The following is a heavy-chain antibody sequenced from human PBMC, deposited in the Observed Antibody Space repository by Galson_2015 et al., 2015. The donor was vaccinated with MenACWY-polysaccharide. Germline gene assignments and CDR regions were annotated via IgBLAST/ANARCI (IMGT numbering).Heavy chain of an antibody. J-gene: IGHJ4*01. D-gene: IGHD3-10*01. Sequence: SLRLSCAASGFTFSGYWMSWVRQAPGKGLEWVANIKQDGSENYYVDSVKGRITISRGNAKNSLYLQMNSLRAEDTAVYYCARGYMVRGGYFDPWGHGTLVTVSS. CDR2: IKQDGSEN. V-gene: IGHV3-7*01. CDR3: ARGYMVRGGYFDP. CDR1: GFTFSGYW.